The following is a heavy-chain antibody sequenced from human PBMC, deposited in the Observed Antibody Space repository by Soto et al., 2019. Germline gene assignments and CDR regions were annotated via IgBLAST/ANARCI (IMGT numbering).Heavy chain of an antibody. J-gene: IGHJ6*03. Sequence: SETLSLTCTVSGGSISSYYWSWIRQPPGKGLEWIGYIYYSGSTNYNPSLKSRVTISVDTSKNQFSLKLSSVTAADTAVYYCARRTTIFGVVPRYYYMDVWGKGTTVTVSS. CDR2: IYYSGST. CDR3: ARRTTIFGVVPRYYYMDV. D-gene: IGHD3-3*01. CDR1: GGSISSYY. V-gene: IGHV4-59*08.